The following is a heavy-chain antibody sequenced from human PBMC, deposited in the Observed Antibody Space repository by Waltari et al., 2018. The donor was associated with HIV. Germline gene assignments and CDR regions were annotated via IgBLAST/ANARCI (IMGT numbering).Heavy chain of an antibody. D-gene: IGHD2-2*01. V-gene: IGHV1-3*01. J-gene: IGHJ5*02. Sequence: QVQLVQSGAEVKKPGASVKVSCKASEYNFTMYAMHWLRQAPGQGFEWMGWINPDKSNTKYSQRFQDRVTITRDTSASTVYMDLMTLRSEDTAVYYCARDVDQGRGNWFDPWGQGTLVTVSS. CDR1: EYNFTMYA. CDR2: INPDKSNT. CDR3: ARDVDQGRGNWFDP.